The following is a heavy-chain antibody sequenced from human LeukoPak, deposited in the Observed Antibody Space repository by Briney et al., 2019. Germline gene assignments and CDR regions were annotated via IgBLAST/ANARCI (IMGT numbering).Heavy chain of an antibody. CDR2: IDTSSTTM. CDR3: ARDNWVDC. Sequence: GGSLRLSCAASGFTFSSYSLTWVRQAPGKGLEWVSFIDTSSTTMYYTDSVKGRFTISRDNAKNSLYLQMNSLKVEDTARYYCARDNWVDCWGQGTLVTVSS. V-gene: IGHV3-48*04. CDR1: GFTFSSYS. J-gene: IGHJ5*01.